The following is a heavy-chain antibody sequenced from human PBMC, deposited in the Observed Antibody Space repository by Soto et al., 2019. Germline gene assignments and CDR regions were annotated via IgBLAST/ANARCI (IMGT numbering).Heavy chain of an antibody. CDR2: IRQDGGER. CDR1: GFSFSNNW. Sequence: EVQVVESGGGLVQPGGSLRLSCAASGFSFSNNWMTWVCQPRGKGLEWVANIRQDGGERYYVDSVQGRFTISRDNTKNSLYLQMNSLRAEDTAVYYCVTGTYYYGGWGQGTLVTVSS. V-gene: IGHV3-7*01. CDR3: VTGTYYYGG. J-gene: IGHJ4*02. D-gene: IGHD3-10*01.